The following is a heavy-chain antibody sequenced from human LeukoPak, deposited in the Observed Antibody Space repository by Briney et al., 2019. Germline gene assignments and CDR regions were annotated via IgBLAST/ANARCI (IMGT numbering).Heavy chain of an antibody. V-gene: IGHV4-34*01. Sequence: SETLSLTCAVYGDSFSGYYWTWVRQPPGKGLEWVGEINHRGSTNYNPSLKRRVTISLDTSKNQFSLKLTSMTAADMAVYYCARGKIRTVVRGRAYYYYGLDVWGNGTTVTVSS. D-gene: IGHD3-10*01. CDR2: INHRGST. CDR1: GDSFSGYY. CDR3: ARGKIRTVVRGRAYYYYGLDV. J-gene: IGHJ6*04.